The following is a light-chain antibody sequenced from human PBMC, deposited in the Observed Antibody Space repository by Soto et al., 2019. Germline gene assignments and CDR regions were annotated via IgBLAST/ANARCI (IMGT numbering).Light chain of an antibody. J-gene: IGKJ1*01. CDR3: QQYGSLPPWT. CDR1: QSVSSSY. Sequence: EIVLTQSPGTLSLSPGERATLSCRASQSVSSSYLAWYQQKPGQAPRLLIYGASSRATGIPDRFSGSGSGTDFTLTLSRLEPEDFAVYYCQQYGSLPPWTFGHGTKVEIK. CDR2: GAS. V-gene: IGKV3-20*01.